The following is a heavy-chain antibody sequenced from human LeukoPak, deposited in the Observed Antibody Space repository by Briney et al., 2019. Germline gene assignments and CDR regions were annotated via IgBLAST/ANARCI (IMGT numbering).Heavy chain of an antibody. CDR1: GGSFSGYY. CDR2: INHSGST. J-gene: IGHJ6*02. V-gene: IGHV4-34*01. D-gene: IGHD3-10*01. Sequence: SETLSLTCAVYGGSFSGYYWSWIRQPPGKGLEWIGEINHSGSTNYNPSLKSRVTISVDTSKNQFSLKLSSVTAADTAVYYCARGPYYYGSGRQNYYYGMDVWGQGTTVTVSS. CDR3: ARGPYYYGSGRQNYYYGMDV.